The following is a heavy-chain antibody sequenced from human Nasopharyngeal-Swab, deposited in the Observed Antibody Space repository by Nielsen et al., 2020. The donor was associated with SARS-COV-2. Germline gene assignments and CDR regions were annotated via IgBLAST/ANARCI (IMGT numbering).Heavy chain of an antibody. CDR2: IYYSGST. V-gene: IGHV4-39*01. CDR3: ARRPPGIGPRAFDI. D-gene: IGHD3-10*01. Sequence: WVRQCAEQGLEWIGSIYYSGSTYYNPSLKSRVTISVDTSKNQFSLKLSSVTAADTAVYYCARRPPGIGPRAFDIWGQGTMVTVSS. J-gene: IGHJ3*02.